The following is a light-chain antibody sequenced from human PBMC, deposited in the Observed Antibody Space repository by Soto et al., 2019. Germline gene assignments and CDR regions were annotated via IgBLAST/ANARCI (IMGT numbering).Light chain of an antibody. J-gene: IGKJ5*01. V-gene: IGKV3D-20*02. Sequence: EIVLTQSPATLSLSPGERATLSCRASQSVSSSYLAWYQQKPGQAPRLLIYGISTRATGIPARFSGSGSGTDFTLTISSLEPEDFAVYYCQQRINWPITFGQGTRLEIK. CDR2: GIS. CDR3: QQRINWPIT. CDR1: QSVSSSY.